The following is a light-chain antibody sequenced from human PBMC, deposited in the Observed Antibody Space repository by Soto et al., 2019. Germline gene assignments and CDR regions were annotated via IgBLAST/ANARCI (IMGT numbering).Light chain of an antibody. CDR2: DVN. Sequence: QSALTQPASVSGSPGQSITISCIGTSSDIGLYNYVSWYQQHPGKAPKLVIYDVNNRPSGVSNRFSASKSGNTASLTVSGLQAEDEADYYCSSYSSGSTVVFGGGTKLTVL. J-gene: IGLJ2*01. CDR1: SSDIGLYNY. CDR3: SSYSSGSTVV. V-gene: IGLV2-14*03.